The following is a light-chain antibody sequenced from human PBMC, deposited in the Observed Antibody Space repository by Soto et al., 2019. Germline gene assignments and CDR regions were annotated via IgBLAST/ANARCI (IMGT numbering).Light chain of an antibody. CDR1: SSDVGGYNY. CDR3: SSYTSSSTYV. J-gene: IGLJ1*01. Sequence: TQPASVTGSPGQSITISSTGTSSDVGGYNYVSWYQQHPGKAPKLMIYDVSNRPSGVSNRFSGSKSGNTASLTISGLQAEDEADYYCSSYTSSSTYVFGTGTKVTVL. CDR2: DVS. V-gene: IGLV2-14*01.